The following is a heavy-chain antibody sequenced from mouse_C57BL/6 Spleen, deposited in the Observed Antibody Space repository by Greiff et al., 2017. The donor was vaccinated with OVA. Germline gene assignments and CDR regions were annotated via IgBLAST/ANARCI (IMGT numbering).Heavy chain of an antibody. CDR2: INPSTGGT. V-gene: IGHV1-42*01. D-gene: IGHD4-1*01. CDR3: ARDWGFDY. J-gene: IGHJ2*01. Sequence: EVQLQQSGPELVKPGASVKISCKASGYALTGYYMNWVKQSPEKSLEWIGEINPSTGGTTYNQKFKAKATLTVDKSSSTAYMQLKSLTSEDSAVYYCARDWGFDYWGQGTTLTVSS. CDR1: GYALTGYY.